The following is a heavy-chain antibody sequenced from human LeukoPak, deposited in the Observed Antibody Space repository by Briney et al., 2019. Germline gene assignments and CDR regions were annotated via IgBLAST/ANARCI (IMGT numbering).Heavy chain of an antibody. D-gene: IGHD2-15*01. CDR2: ISSSSSYI. J-gene: IGHJ6*02. Sequence: GGSLRLSCAASGFTFSSYSMNWVRQAPGKGLEWVSSISSSSSYIYNADSVKGRFTFSRDNAKNSLYLQMNSLRAEDTAVYYCARSYCSGGSCYSLGRYYYYYGMDVWGQGTTVTVSS. V-gene: IGHV3-21*01. CDR1: GFTFSSYS. CDR3: ARSYCSGGSCYSLGRYYYYYGMDV.